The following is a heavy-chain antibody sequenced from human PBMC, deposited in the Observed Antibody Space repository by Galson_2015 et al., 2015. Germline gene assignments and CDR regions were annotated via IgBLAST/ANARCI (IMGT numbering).Heavy chain of an antibody. D-gene: IGHD4-17*01. Sequence: SVKVSCKASGYTFTGYYMHWVRQAPGQGLEWMGWINPNSGGTNYAQKFQGWVTMTRDTSISTAYMELSRLRSDDTAVYYCARDGATTVTTAGLHYWGQGTLVTVSS. CDR2: INPNSGGT. V-gene: IGHV1-2*04. CDR1: GYTFTGYY. J-gene: IGHJ4*02. CDR3: ARDGATTVTTAGLHY.